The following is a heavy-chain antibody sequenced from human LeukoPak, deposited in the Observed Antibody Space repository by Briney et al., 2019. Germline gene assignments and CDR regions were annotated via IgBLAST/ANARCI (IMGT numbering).Heavy chain of an antibody. D-gene: IGHD6-25*01. CDR1: GYSISSGYY. Sequence: SETLSLTCTVSGYSISSGYYWGWIRQPPGKGLEWIGSMYHSGSTYYNPSLKSRVTISVDTSKNQFSLKLSSVTAADTAMYYCATDSAARSWFDPWGQGTLVTVSS. J-gene: IGHJ5*02. CDR2: MYHSGST. V-gene: IGHV4-38-2*02. CDR3: ATDSAARSWFDP.